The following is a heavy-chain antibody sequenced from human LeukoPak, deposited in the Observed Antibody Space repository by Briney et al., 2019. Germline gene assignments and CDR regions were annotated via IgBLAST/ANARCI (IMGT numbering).Heavy chain of an antibody. V-gene: IGHV3-30*04. Sequence: GGSLRLSCAASGFTFSSYAMHWVRQAPGKGLEWVAVISYDGSNKYYADSVKGRFTISRDNAKNSLYLQMNSLRAEDTAVYYCARLLVYNSGGEAFDHWGQGTLVTVSS. D-gene: IGHD1-20*01. CDR3: ARLLVYNSGGEAFDH. J-gene: IGHJ4*02. CDR1: GFTFSSYA. CDR2: ISYDGSNK.